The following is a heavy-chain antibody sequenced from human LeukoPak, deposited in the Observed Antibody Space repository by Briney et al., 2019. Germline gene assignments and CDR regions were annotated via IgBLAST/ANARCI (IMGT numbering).Heavy chain of an antibody. V-gene: IGHV1-69*01. D-gene: IGHD2-15*01. CDR3: ARDRPLGYCSGGSCYVPSYGMDV. J-gene: IGHJ6*02. CDR2: IIPIFGTA. Sequence: SVKVSCKASGGTFSSYAISWVRQAPGQGLEWMGGIIPIFGTANYAQKFQGRVTITADESTSTAYMELSSLRSEDTAVYYCARDRPLGYCSGGSCYVPSYGMDVWGQGTTVTVSS. CDR1: GGTFSSYA.